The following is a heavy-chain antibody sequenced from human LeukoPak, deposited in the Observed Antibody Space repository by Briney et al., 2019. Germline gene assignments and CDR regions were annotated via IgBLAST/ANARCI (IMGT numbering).Heavy chain of an antibody. V-gene: IGHV4-34*01. CDR2: INHSGST. CDR1: GGSFSGYY. CDR3: ARSPRSTSVIRRYYYGMDV. D-gene: IGHD2-2*01. J-gene: IGHJ6*02. Sequence: NPSETLSLTCAVYGGSFSGYYWSWIRQPPGKGLEWIGEINHSGSTNYNPSLKSRVTISVDTSKNQFSLKLSSVTAADTAVYYCARSPRSTSVIRRYYYGMDVWGQGTTVTVSS.